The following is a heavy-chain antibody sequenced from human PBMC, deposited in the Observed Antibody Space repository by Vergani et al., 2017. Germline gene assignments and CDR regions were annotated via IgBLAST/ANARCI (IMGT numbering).Heavy chain of an antibody. J-gene: IGHJ4*02. CDR2: ILYDGSNK. CDR3: AANFDF. V-gene: IGHV3-33*01. Sequence: QVQLVESGGGVVQPGRSLRLSCAGSGFTFSNYGIHWVRQAPGKGLEWVAVILYDGSNKYYADSVKGRFSVSRDNSKNTVYLQMNSLRAEDTAVYYCAANFDFWGQGTLVTVSS. CDR1: GFTFSNYG. D-gene: IGHD4/OR15-4a*01.